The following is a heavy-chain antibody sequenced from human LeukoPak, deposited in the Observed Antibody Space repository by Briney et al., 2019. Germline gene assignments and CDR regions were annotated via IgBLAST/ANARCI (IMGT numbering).Heavy chain of an antibody. J-gene: IGHJ1*01. CDR1: GYTFTSYG. CDR3: ARPNYYYDNSGYYYFQH. Sequence: ASVKVSCKASGYTFTSYGISWVRQAPGQGLEWMGWIGAYNGNTNYAQKFQARVTMTTDTSTSTAYMELRSLRSDDTAVYYCARPNYYYDNSGYYYFQHWGQGTLVTVSS. D-gene: IGHD3-22*01. V-gene: IGHV1-18*01. CDR2: IGAYNGNT.